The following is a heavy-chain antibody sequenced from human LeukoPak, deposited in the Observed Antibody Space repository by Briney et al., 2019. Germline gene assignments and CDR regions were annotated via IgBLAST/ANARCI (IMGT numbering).Heavy chain of an antibody. Sequence: PGGSLRLSCAVSGINFHSFSWIWVRQPPGKGLEWVSSISSSWRHIYYADSVEGRFTISRDNAKKSLYLEMTSLTVEDTAVYYCARADRELHYSGSGYYSIDYWGQGTLVTVSS. CDR2: ISSSWRHI. V-gene: IGHV3-21*01. CDR3: ARADRELHYSGSGYYSIDY. D-gene: IGHD3-10*01. CDR1: GINFHSFS. J-gene: IGHJ4*02.